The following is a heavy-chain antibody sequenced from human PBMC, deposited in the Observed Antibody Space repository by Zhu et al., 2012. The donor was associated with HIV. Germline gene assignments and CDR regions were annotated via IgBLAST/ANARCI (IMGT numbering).Heavy chain of an antibody. Sequence: QVQLQESGPGLVKPSQTLSLTCTVSGGSISSGDYYWSWIRQPPGKGLEWIGYIYYSGSTYYNPSLKSRVTISVDTSKNQFSLKLSSATAADTAVYYCARETNQLAQYYYYYMDVWGKGTTVTVSS. CDR3: ARETNQLAQYYYYYMDV. CDR1: GGSISSGDYY. CDR2: IYYSGST. D-gene: IGHD6-13*01. V-gene: IGHV4-30-4*08. J-gene: IGHJ6*03.